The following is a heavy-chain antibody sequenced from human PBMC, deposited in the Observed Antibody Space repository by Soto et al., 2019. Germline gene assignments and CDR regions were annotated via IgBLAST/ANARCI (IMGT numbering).Heavy chain of an antibody. CDR1: GGSISSGGYS. J-gene: IGHJ5*02. D-gene: IGHD2-2*01. Sequence: QLQLQESGSGLVKPSQTLSLTCAVSGGSISSGGYSWSWIRQPPGKGLGWIGYIYHSGNTYYNPSLKSRDTISVDTSKNQFSLKLSSVTAAETAVYYCARSQPRGVPAAILGWFDPWGQGTLVTVSS. V-gene: IGHV4-30-2*01. CDR3: ARSQPRGVPAAILGWFDP. CDR2: IYHSGNT.